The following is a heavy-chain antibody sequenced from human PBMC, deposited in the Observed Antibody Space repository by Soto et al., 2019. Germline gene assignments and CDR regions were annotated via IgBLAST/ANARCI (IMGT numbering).Heavy chain of an antibody. CDR2: IYYSGST. CDR1: GGSISSYY. V-gene: IGHV4-59*01. J-gene: IGHJ5*02. D-gene: IGHD3-3*01. Sequence: QVQLQESGTGLVKPSETLSLTCTVSGGSISSYYWSWIRQPPGKGLEWIGYIYYSGSTNYNTSLNSRVTISVDTSKNQFSLKLSSVTAADTAVYYCAEGLEGWFDPWGQGTLVTVSS. CDR3: AEGLEGWFDP.